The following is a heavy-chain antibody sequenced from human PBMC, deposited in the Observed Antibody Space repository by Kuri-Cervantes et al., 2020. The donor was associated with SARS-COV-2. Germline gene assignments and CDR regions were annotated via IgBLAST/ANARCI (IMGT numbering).Heavy chain of an antibody. CDR1: GGTFSSYA. V-gene: IGHV1-69*13. D-gene: IGHD5-18*01. CDR2: IIPIFGTS. J-gene: IGHJ6*02. Sequence: SVKVSCKASGGTFSSYAISWVRQAPGQGLEWMGGIIPIFGTSNYAQKFQGRVTITADESTSTAYMELSSLRSEDTAVYYCARDVGFGYSYGHSYGMDVWGQGTTVTVSS. CDR3: ARDVGFGYSYGHSYGMDV.